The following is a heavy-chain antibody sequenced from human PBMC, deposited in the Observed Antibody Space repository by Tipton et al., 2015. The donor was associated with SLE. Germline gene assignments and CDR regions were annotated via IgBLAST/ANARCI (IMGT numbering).Heavy chain of an antibody. V-gene: IGHV7-4-1*02. CDR1: GYTFTSYA. CDR2: INTNTGNP. J-gene: IGHJ6*02. CDR3: ARGPGYAVRNGMDV. Sequence: QSGPEVKKPGASVKVSCKASGYTFTSYAMNWVRQAPGQGLEWMGWINTNTGNPTYAQGFTGRFVLSLDTSVSTAYLQISSLKAEDTAVYYCARGPGYAVRNGMDVWGQGTTVTVSS. D-gene: IGHD1-1*01.